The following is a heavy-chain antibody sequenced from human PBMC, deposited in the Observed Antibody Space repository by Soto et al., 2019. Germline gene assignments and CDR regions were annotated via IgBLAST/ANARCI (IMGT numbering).Heavy chain of an antibody. CDR2: ISYDGSNK. V-gene: IGHV3-30*18. CDR1: GFTFSRYG. J-gene: IGHJ4*02. Sequence: QVQLVESGGGVVQPGRSLRLSCAASGFTFSRYGMHWVRQAPGKGLEWVAVISYDGSNKYYADSVKGRFTISRDNSKNTLYLQMNSLRAEDTAVYYCAKVSRGGGSYYISFDYWGQGTLVTVSS. D-gene: IGHD1-26*01. CDR3: AKVSRGGGSYYISFDY.